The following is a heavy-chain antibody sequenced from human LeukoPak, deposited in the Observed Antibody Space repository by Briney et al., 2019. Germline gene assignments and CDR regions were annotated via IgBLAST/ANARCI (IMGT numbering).Heavy chain of an antibody. V-gene: IGHV1-69*13. CDR1: GGTFSSYA. Sequence: ASVKVSCKASGGTFSSYAISWVRQAPGQGLEWMGGIIPIFGTANYAQKFQGRVTITADESTSTAYMELSSLRSEDTAVYYCARMSRDGYNSLDYCGQGTLVTVSS. CDR3: ARMSRDGYNSLDY. D-gene: IGHD5-24*01. CDR2: IIPIFGTA. J-gene: IGHJ4*02.